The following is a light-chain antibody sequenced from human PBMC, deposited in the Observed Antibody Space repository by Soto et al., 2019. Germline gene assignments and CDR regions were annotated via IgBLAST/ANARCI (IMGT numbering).Light chain of an antibody. CDR1: QSVSSY. Sequence: EIVWTQAPATLSLSPGERATLACRASQSVSSYLAWYQQKPGQAPRLLISDTSNRAAGIPARFSGSGSGTDFTLTLSSLEPEDFAVYYCQHRSNWPRTFGQGTKVEIK. V-gene: IGKV3-11*01. CDR3: QHRSNWPRT. J-gene: IGKJ1*01. CDR2: DTS.